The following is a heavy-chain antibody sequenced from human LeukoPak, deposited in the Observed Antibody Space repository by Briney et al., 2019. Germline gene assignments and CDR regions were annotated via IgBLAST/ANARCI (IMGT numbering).Heavy chain of an antibody. CDR3: ARFTTVTYVRVLDY. CDR1: GGSISSYY. CDR2: IYYSGST. Sequence: SETLSLTCTVSGGSISSYYWSWIRQPPGKGLEWVGYIYYSGSTNYNPSLKSRVTISVDTSKNKFSLKLSSVTAADTAVYYCARFTTVTYVRVLDYWGQGTLVTVSS. J-gene: IGHJ4*02. D-gene: IGHD4-17*01. V-gene: IGHV4-59*08.